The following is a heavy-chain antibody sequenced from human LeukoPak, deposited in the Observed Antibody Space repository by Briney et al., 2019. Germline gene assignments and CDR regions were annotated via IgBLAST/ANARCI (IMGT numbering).Heavy chain of an antibody. Sequence: SETLSLTCAVSGFSIPAGYYWGWVRQPPGKGLESIGSVSHSGTTFYNWSLKSRVIISVDTSKNQFSLKLSSVTAADTAVYYCVRVYCTKPACYEGNAFDIWGQGTMVTVSS. D-gene: IGHD2-8*01. V-gene: IGHV4-38-2*01. CDR3: VRVYCTKPACYEGNAFDI. J-gene: IGHJ3*02. CDR1: GFSIPAGYY. CDR2: VSHSGTT.